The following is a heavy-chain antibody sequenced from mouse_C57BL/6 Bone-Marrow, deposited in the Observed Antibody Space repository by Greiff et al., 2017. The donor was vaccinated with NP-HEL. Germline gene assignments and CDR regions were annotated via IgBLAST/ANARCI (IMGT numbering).Heavy chain of an antibody. J-gene: IGHJ2*01. CDR2: ISDGGSYT. D-gene: IGHD2-3*01. CDR3: ARVPYDGYPLHYFDY. CDR1: GFTFSSYA. V-gene: IGHV5-4*03. Sequence: EVKLVESGGGLVKPGGSLKLSCAASGFTFSSYAMSWVRQTPEKRLEWVATISDGGSYTYYPDNVKGRFTISRDNAKNNLYLQMSHLKSEDTAMYYCARVPYDGYPLHYFDYWGQGTTLTVSS.